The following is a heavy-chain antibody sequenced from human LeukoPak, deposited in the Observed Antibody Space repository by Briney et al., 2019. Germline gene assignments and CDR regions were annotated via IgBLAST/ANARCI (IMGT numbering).Heavy chain of an antibody. J-gene: IGHJ4*02. D-gene: IGHD2-15*01. CDR2: IWYDGSHQ. Sequence: PGGSLRLSCVASGFPFSGSGMHWVRQAPGKGLEWVAVIWYDGSHQYYADSVKGRFTISRDNSKNTLDLQMNSLRVEDTAVYFCAKDKDTPATAQPQRGYFESWGQGTLVTVSS. V-gene: IGHV3-33*06. CDR1: GFPFSGSG. CDR3: AKDKDTPATAQPQRGYFES.